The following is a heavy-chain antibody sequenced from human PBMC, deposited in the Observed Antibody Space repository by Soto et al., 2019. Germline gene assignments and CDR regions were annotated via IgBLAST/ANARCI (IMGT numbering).Heavy chain of an antibody. CDR3: AKDQDYGDYDSDY. CDR1: GFTFSSYA. Sequence: EVQLLESGGGLVQPGGSLRLSCAASGFTFSSYAMSWVRQAPGKGLEWVSAISGSGGSTYYADSVKGRFTISRDNSKNTLYPQMTSLRAEDTAVYYCAKDQDYGDYDSDYWGQGTLVTVSS. J-gene: IGHJ4*02. V-gene: IGHV3-23*01. D-gene: IGHD4-17*01. CDR2: ISGSGGST.